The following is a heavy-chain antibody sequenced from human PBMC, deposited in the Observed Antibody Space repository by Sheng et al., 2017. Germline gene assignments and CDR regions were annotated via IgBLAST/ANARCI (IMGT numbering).Heavy chain of an antibody. Sequence: QVQLVESGGGVVQPGRSLSLSCAASGFTFSSYAMHWVRQAPGKGLEWVAVISYDGRNKYYADSVKGRFTISRDNSKNTLYLEMNSLRAEDTAVYYCAREKNYYGSGSYHEYFQHWGQGTLVTVSS. CDR3: AREKNYYGSGSYHEYFQH. D-gene: IGHD3-10*01. V-gene: IGHV3-30*04. CDR1: GFTFSSYA. J-gene: IGHJ1*01. CDR2: ISYDGRNK.